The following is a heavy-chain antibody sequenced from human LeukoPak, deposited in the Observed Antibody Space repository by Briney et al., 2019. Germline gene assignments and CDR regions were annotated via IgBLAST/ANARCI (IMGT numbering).Heavy chain of an antibody. CDR2: IYHSGST. Sequence: SETLSLTCAVSGGSISSSNWWSWVRQPPGKGLEWIGEIYHSGSTNYNPSLKSRVTISVDKSKNQFSLKLSSVTAADTAVYYCARRTVTRGRGNWFDPWGRGTLVTVSS. CDR1: GGSISSSNW. CDR3: ARRTVTRGRGNWFDP. J-gene: IGHJ5*02. D-gene: IGHD4-17*01. V-gene: IGHV4-4*02.